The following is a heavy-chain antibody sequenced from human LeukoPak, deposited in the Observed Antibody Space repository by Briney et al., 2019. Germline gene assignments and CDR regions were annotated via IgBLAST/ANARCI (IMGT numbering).Heavy chain of an antibody. J-gene: IGHJ6*03. CDR2: TDLNGGDT. CDR1: GYIFTSYD. D-gene: IGHD3-9*01. V-gene: IGHV1-8*01. CDR3: ARGPDYDLLTGYPDYYYYSMDV. Sequence: ASVKVSCKAAGYIFTSYDINWVRQATGQGLEWKGWTDLNGGDTGYAQTFLGRVTLTRDTSISTAYMELSSLRSEDTAVYYCARGPDYDLLTGYPDYYYYSMDVWGKGTTVTVSS.